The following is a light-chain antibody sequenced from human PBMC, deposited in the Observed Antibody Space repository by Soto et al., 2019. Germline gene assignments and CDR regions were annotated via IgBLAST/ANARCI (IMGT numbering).Light chain of an antibody. Sequence: DIQLTQSPSSLSASVGDRVTITCRASQSISNWLAWYQQRPGKAPKLLIYKASNLARGVPSRFSGSGSGTESTLTSTRLQPDYFATYYCQQYNSFFSFGPGTKVDLK. J-gene: IGKJ3*01. CDR3: QQYNSFFS. V-gene: IGKV1-5*03. CDR2: KAS. CDR1: QSISNW.